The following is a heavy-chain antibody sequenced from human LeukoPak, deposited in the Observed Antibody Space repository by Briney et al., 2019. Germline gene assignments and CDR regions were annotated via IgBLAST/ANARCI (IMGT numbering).Heavy chain of an antibody. CDR2: IWYDGTNK. CDR3: AKDGARYLLTYYFEY. CDR1: GFTFSDYG. D-gene: IGHD3-9*01. V-gene: IGHV3-30*02. Sequence: GGSLRLSCAVSGFTFSDYGMHWVRQAPGKGLEWVAVIWYDGTNKYCADSVKGRFTISRDNSKNTLNLQMNSLRDEDTAVYYCAKDGARYLLTYYFEYWGQGTLVTVSS. J-gene: IGHJ4*02.